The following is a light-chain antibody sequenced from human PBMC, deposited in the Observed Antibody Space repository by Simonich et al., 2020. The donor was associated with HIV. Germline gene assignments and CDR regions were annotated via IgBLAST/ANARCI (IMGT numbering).Light chain of an antibody. CDR3: QSYDSSLSAL. CDR1: SSNIRAGYD. Sequence: QSVLTQPPSVSGAPGQRVTISCTGSSSNIRAGYDVHWYQQLPGTAPKLPIYGKNNRPSGVPDRFSGSKSGTSASLAITGLQAEDEADYYCQSYDSSLSALFGGGTKLTVL. V-gene: IGLV1-40*01. CDR2: GKN. J-gene: IGLJ2*01.